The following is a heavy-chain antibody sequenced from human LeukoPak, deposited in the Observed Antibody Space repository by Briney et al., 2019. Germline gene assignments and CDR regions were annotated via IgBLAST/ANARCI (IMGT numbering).Heavy chain of an antibody. D-gene: IGHD5-18*01. CDR1: GYTFTGYY. CDR3: ARCRYTYGYWDN. V-gene: IGHV1-2*02. CDR2: INPNSGGT. J-gene: IGHJ4*02. Sequence: GASVKVSCKASGYTFTGYYMHWLRQAPGHGLGWVGWINPNSGGTKYAQKFQGGVTMTRDTSISTGYMEMSGLTSDDTAVYYCARCRYTYGYWDNWGQGTLVTVSS.